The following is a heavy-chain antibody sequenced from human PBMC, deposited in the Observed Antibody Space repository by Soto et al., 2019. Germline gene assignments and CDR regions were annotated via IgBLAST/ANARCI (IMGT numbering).Heavy chain of an antibody. D-gene: IGHD2-15*01. CDR1: GYTFTGYY. V-gene: IGHV1-2*04. Sequence: QVQLVQSGAEVKKPGASVKVSCKASGYTFTGYYMHWVRQAPGQGLEWMGWINPNSGGTNYAQKFQGWVTMTRATSISTAYMGLSRLRYDDTAVYYCAILGGERGYCSGGSCPFDYWGQGTLVTVSS. CDR2: INPNSGGT. CDR3: AILGGERGYCSGGSCPFDY. J-gene: IGHJ4*02.